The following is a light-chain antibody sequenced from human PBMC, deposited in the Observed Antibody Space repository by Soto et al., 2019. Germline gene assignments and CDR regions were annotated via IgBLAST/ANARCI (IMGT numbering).Light chain of an antibody. J-gene: IGKJ5*01. V-gene: IGKV3-20*01. CDR3: QQYGSSPLT. CDR1: QSVSSSY. Sequence: EIVLTQSPGTLSLSPGEGATLSWRASQSVSSSYLAWYQQKPGQAPRLLIYGASSRATGIPDRFSGSGSGTDFTLTISRLEPEDFAVYYCQQYGSSPLTFGQGTRLEIK. CDR2: GAS.